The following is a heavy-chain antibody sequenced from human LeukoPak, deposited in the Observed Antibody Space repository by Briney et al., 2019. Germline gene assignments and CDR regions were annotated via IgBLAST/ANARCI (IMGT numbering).Heavy chain of an antibody. V-gene: IGHV1-2*02. J-gene: IGHJ4*02. CDR1: GGTFSSYA. D-gene: IGHD2-2*01. CDR3: ASWPASGSYYFDY. CDR2: INPNSGGT. Sequence: ASVKVSCKASGGTFSSYAISWVRQAPGQGLEWMGWINPNSGGTNYAQKFQGRVTMTRDTSISTAYMELSRLRSDDTAVYYCASWPASGSYYFDYWGQGTLVTVSS.